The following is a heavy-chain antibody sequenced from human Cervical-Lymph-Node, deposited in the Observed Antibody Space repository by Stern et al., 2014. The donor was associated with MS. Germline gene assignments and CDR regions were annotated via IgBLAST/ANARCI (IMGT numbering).Heavy chain of an antibody. CDR3: AREVGSLAMDV. CDR2: ITPIFGSA. Sequence: VQLVKSGAEVKKPGSSVKVSCKDSGDTFTDYDISWVRQAPGQGHEWMVGITPIFGSADYAQKCQGRLTITADRSTSTAYMDLSSLTSEDTAVYYCAREVGSLAMDVWGQGTTVIVSS. D-gene: IGHD1-1*01. CDR1: GDTFTDYD. J-gene: IGHJ6*01. V-gene: IGHV1-69*06.